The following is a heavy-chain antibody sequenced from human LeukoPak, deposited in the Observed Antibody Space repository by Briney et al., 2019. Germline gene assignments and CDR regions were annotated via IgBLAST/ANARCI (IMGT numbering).Heavy chain of an antibody. CDR2: MNPNSGNT. D-gene: IGHD6-13*01. J-gene: IGHJ4*02. CDR3: ARVRGVYSSSWNRYYFDY. Sequence: ASVKVSCKASGYTFTSYDINWVRQATGQGREWMGWMNPNSGNTGYAQKFQGRVTMTRNTSISTAYMELSSLRSEDTAVYYCARVRGVYSSSWNRYYFDYWGQGTLVTVSS. V-gene: IGHV1-8*01. CDR1: GYTFTSYD.